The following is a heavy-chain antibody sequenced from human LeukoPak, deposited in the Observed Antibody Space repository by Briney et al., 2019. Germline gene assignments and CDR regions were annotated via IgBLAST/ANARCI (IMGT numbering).Heavy chain of an antibody. Sequence: PSETLSLTCTVSGGSISSYYWSWIRQPPGKGLEWIGYIYYSGSTNYNPSLKSRVTISVDTSKNQFSLMLTSVTAADTAVYYCARGTKTGYTGYDWNYWGQGSLVSVSS. CDR2: IYYSGST. J-gene: IGHJ4*02. CDR1: GGSISSYY. V-gene: IGHV4-59*01. CDR3: ARGTKTGYTGYDWNY. D-gene: IGHD5-12*01.